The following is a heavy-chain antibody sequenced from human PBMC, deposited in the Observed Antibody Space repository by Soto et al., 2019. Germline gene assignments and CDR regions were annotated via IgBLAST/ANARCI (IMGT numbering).Heavy chain of an antibody. CDR3: ARSPDSSGYYPRRYYYGMDV. V-gene: IGHV4-30-2*01. D-gene: IGHD3-22*01. CDR2: IYHSGST. J-gene: IGHJ6*02. CDR1: GGSISSGGYS. Sequence: SETLSLTCAVSGGSISSGGYSWSWIRQPPGKGLEWIGYIYHSGSTYYNPSLRSRVTISVDKSKNQFSLKLSSVTAADTAVYYCARSPDSSGYYPRRYYYGMDVWGQGTTVTVSS.